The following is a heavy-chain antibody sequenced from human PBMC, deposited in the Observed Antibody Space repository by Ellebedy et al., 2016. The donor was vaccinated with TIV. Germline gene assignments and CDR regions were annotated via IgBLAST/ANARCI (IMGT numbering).Heavy chain of an antibody. V-gene: IGHV3-74*01. CDR3: ACSRTFDY. D-gene: IGHD6-19*01. J-gene: IGHJ4*02. Sequence: PGESLKISCAASGFTFRSYWMHWVRQAPGKGLVWVSRINSDGSSTSYADSVKGRFTISRDNAKNTLYLQMISLRAENTAVYYCACSRTFDYWGQGTLVTVSS. CDR2: INSDGSST. CDR1: GFTFRSYW.